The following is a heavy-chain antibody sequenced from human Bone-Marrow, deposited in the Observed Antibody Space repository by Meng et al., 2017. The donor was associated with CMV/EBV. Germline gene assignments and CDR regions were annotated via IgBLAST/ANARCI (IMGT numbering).Heavy chain of an antibody. CDR1: GGSISSSSYY. J-gene: IGHJ4*02. D-gene: IGHD1-26*01. Sequence: SKTLSLTCTVSGGSISSSSYYWSWIRQPPGKGLEWIGYIYYSGSTNYNPSLKSRVTISVDTSKNQFSPKLSSVTAADTAVYYCARDLGGGYPNWGQGTLVTVSS. CDR3: ARDLGGGYPN. CDR2: IYYSGST. V-gene: IGHV4-61*01.